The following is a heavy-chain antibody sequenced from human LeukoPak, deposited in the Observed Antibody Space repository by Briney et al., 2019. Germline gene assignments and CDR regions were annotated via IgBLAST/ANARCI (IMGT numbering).Heavy chain of an antibody. J-gene: IGHJ6*02. CDR2: IYYSGST. CDR3: ARGLSMVRGVMDYYYGMDV. Sequence: SETLSLTCTVSGGSISSGGYYWSWIRQHPGKGLEWIGYIYYSGSTYYNPSLKSRVTISVDTSKNQFSLKLSSVTAADTAVYYCARGLSMVRGVMDYYYGMDVWGQGTTVTVSS. V-gene: IGHV4-31*03. D-gene: IGHD3-10*01. CDR1: GGSISSGGYY.